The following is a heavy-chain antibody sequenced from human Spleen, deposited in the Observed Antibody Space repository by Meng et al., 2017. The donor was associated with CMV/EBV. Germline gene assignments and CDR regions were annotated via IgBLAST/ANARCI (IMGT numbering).Heavy chain of an antibody. D-gene: IGHD1-26*01. CDR3: ARRPGSGSYDY. CDR1: GYPFPSYY. Sequence: SCKASGYPFPSYYLHWVRQAPGQGFEWMGIINPGIGNTDYAQRFQGRVTMTRDTSTSTVHMELSNLRPQDTAVYYCARRPGSGSYDYWGQGTLVTVSS. J-gene: IGHJ4*02. V-gene: IGHV1-46*01. CDR2: INPGIGNT.